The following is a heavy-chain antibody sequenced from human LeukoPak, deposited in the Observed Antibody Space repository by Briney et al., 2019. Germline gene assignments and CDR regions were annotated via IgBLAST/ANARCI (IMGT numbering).Heavy chain of an antibody. J-gene: IGHJ4*02. D-gene: IGHD3-22*01. CDR3: AKAPYYYDSSAEYYFDY. CDR2: ISGSGGST. CDR1: GFTFSSYA. V-gene: IGHV3-23*01. Sequence: GGSLRLSCAASGFTFSSYAMSWVRQAPGKGLEWVSAISGSGGSTYSADSVKGRFTISRDNSKNTLYLQMNSLRAEDTAVYYCAKAPYYYDSSAEYYFDYWGQGTLVTVSS.